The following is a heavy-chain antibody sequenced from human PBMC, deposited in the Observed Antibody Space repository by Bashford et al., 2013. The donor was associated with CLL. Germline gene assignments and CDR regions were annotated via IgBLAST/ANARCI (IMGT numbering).Heavy chain of an antibody. CDR3: ARGYYYDSSGYFPIDY. CDR1: DSPSVATG. Sequence: GSRRDSPVQPLDSPSVATGCTGSGQAPGKGLVWVSRINSDGSSTSYADSVKGRFTISRDNAKNTLYLQMNSLRAEDTAVYYCARGYYYDSSGYFPIDYWGRGNPSSPSPQ. V-gene: IGHV3-74*01. D-gene: IGHD3-22*01. CDR2: INSDGSST. J-gene: IGHJ4*02.